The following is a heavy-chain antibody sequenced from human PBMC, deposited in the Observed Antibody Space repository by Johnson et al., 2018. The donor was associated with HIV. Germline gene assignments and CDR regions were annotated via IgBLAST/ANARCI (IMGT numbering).Heavy chain of an antibody. V-gene: IGHV3-30*02. J-gene: IGHJ3*02. Sequence: VQLVESGGGVVQPGGSLRLSCAASGFTFTSYGMHWVRQAPGKGLEWVAFIRYDGSNKYYADSVKGRFTISRENAKNSLYLQMNSLRAGDTAVYYCARVTNDAFDIWGQGTMVTVSS. CDR2: IRYDGSNK. CDR1: GFTFTSYG. CDR3: ARVTNDAFDI.